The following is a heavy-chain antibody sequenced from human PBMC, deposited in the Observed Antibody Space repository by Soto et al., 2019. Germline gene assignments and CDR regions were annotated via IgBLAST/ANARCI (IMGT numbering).Heavy chain of an antibody. CDR3: ARPVVVYCSGGRCQNYCYCGMKV. D-gene: IGHD2-15*01. J-gene: IGHJ6*04. CDR2: IDPSDSYN. V-gene: IGHV5-10-1*01. CDR1: GYSFTSYW. Sequence: ESLKIAWKVSGYSFTSYWISWVRQMPGKGLELMVRIDPSDSYNNYSPSFQGHVTISADKSTSTAYLQWSSLKASDTAMYYCARPVVVYCSGGRCQNYCYCGMKVWGEATTVTDSS.